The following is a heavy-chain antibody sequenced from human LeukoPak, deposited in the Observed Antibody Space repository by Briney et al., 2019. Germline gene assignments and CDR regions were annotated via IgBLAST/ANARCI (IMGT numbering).Heavy chain of an antibody. D-gene: IGHD6-6*01. CDR2: IYYSGST. Sequence: SETLSLTCTVSGGSINSYYWSWIRQPPGKGLEWIGYIYYSGSTNYNPSLKSRVTISIDTSKNQFSLKLSSVTAADTAVYYCAKDRGSSSASPVGYWGQGTLVTVSS. CDR1: GGSINSYY. CDR3: AKDRGSSSASPVGY. V-gene: IGHV4-59*01. J-gene: IGHJ4*02.